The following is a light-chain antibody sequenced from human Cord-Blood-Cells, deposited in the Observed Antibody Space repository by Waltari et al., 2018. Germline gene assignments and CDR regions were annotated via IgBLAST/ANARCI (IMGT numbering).Light chain of an antibody. CDR1: SSDVVGYNY. Sequence: QSALTQPRSVSGSPGQSVTISCTGTSSDVVGYNYVSWYQQHPGKAPKLMIYDVSKRPSGVPDRFSGSKSGNTASLTISGLQAEDEADYYCCSYAGSYNVVFGGGTKLTVL. V-gene: IGLV2-11*01. CDR3: CSYAGSYNVV. CDR2: DVS. J-gene: IGLJ2*01.